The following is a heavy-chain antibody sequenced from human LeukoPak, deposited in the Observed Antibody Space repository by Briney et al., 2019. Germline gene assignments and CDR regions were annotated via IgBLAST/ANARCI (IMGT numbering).Heavy chain of an antibody. CDR2: ISYDGNNQ. J-gene: IGHJ4*02. CDR1: GFTFRSYA. D-gene: IGHD3-16*01. CDR3: AKDAGDQGYFDY. Sequence: GGSLRLSCAASGFTFRSYAMHWVRQAPGTGLEWVSFISYDGNNQYYADSVKGQFTISRDNSKNTLYLQMNSLRTEDTAVYYCAKDAGDQGYFDYWGQGTLVTVSS. V-gene: IGHV3-30*04.